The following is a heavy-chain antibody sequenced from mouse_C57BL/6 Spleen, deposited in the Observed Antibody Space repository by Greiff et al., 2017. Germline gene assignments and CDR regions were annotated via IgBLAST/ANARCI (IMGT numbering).Heavy chain of an antibody. D-gene: IGHD2-3*01. CDR1: GYTFTSYW. J-gene: IGHJ3*01. Sequence: VQLQQPGAELVMPGASVKLSCKASGYTFTSYWMHWVKQRPGQGLEWIGEIDPSDSYPNYNQKFKGKSTLTVDKSSSTAYMQLSSLTSEDSAVYYCARSDDGYPYWGQGTLVTVSA. CDR3: ARSDDGYPY. V-gene: IGHV1-69*01. CDR2: IDPSDSYP.